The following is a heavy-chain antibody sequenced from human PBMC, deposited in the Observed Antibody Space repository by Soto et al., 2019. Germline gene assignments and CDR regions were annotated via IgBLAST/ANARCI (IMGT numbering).Heavy chain of an antibody. CDR1: GYTFTGYY. D-gene: IGHD3-22*01. CDR2: INPNSGGT. V-gene: IGHV1-2*02. J-gene: IGHJ6*02. Sequence: ASVKVSCKASGYTFTGYYMHWVRQAPGQGLEWMGWINPNSGGTNYAQKFQGRVTMTRDTSTSTAYMELSRLRSDDTAVYYCASPYYYDSSGPDGMDVWGQGTTVTVS. CDR3: ASPYYYDSSGPDGMDV.